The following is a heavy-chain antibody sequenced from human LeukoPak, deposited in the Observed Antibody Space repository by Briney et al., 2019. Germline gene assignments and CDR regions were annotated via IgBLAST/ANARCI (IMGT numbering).Heavy chain of an antibody. V-gene: IGHV4-61*02. CDR3: ARDGSGYCSGGSCYLGDWYFDL. Sequence: SQTLSLTCTVSGGSISSGSYYWSWIRQPAGKGLEWIGRIYTSGSTNYNPSLKSRVTISVDTSKNQFPLKLSSVTAADTAVYYCARDGSGYCSGGSCYLGDWYFDLWGRGTLVAVSS. D-gene: IGHD2-15*01. CDR1: GGSISSGSYY. J-gene: IGHJ2*01. CDR2: IYTSGST.